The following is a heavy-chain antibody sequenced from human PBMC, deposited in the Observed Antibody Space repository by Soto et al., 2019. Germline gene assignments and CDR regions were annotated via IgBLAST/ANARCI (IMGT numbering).Heavy chain of an antibody. J-gene: IGHJ5*02. Sequence: PGGSLRLSCAASGFTFSSYGMHWVRKAPGKGLEWVAHISYDGSNKYYADSVKGRFTISRDNSENTMYLQMNSLRAEDTAVYYSARDKLRGFSNWFDPWGQGTLVTVSS. CDR3: ARDKLRGFSNWFDP. CDR1: GFTFSSYG. CDR2: ISYDGSNK. V-gene: IGHV3-30*14. D-gene: IGHD3-10*01.